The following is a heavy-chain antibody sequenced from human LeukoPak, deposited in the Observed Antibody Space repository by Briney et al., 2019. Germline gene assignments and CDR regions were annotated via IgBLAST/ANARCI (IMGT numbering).Heavy chain of an antibody. CDR3: ARGRMFRGGGSDFPFNWFDP. Sequence: SETLSLTCTVSGGSISSYYWGWIRQPAGKGLEWIGRIYTSGSANYNPCPTSRLTMSVDTSKNQFSLKLNSVTAADTAVYYCARGRMFRGGGSDFPFNWFDPWGQGTLVTVSS. CDR2: IYTSGSA. CDR1: GGSISSYY. J-gene: IGHJ5*02. V-gene: IGHV4-4*07. D-gene: IGHD3-10*01.